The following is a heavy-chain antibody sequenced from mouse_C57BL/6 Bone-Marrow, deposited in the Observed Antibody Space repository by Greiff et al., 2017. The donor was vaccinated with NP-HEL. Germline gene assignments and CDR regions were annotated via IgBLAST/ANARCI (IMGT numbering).Heavy chain of an antibody. J-gene: IGHJ1*03. Sequence: QVQLQQSGPELVKPGASVKISCKASGYAFSSSWMNWVKQRPGKGLEWIGRIYPGDGDTNYNGKFKGKATLTADKSSSTAYMQLSSLTSEDSAVYFCASGIITTVVPWYFDVWGTGTTVTVSS. CDR1: GYAFSSSW. CDR2: IYPGDGDT. CDR3: ASGIITTVVPWYFDV. V-gene: IGHV1-82*01. D-gene: IGHD1-1*01.